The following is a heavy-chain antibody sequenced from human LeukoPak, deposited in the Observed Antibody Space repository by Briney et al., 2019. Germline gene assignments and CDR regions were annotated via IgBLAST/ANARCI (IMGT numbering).Heavy chain of an antibody. Sequence: PSETLSLTCAVYGGSFSGYYWSWIRQPPGKGLEWLGEIKHTGSTNYNPSLKSRVTISVDTSKNQFSLKLSSVTAADTAMYYCARGEAGYCSSTSCYGFRWFDPWGQGTLVTVSS. CDR3: ARGEAGYCSSTSCYGFRWFDP. V-gene: IGHV4-34*01. J-gene: IGHJ5*02. D-gene: IGHD2-2*01. CDR1: GGSFSGYY. CDR2: IKHTGST.